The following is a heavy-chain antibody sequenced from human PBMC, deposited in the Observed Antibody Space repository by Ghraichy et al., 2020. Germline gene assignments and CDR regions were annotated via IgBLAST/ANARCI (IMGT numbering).Heavy chain of an antibody. D-gene: IGHD1-26*01. CDR1: GFPFSRYG. CDR2: RSPDKETK. V-gene: IGHV3-30*03. Sequence: GESLNISCKGSGFPFSRYGMHWVRRAPGKGLEWVALRSPDKETKCYADSVRGRFTISRDDSKSTLFLRMNNLRPEDTGMYYCARGDDGSPDSWGPGTLVIVSS. CDR3: ARGDDGSPDS. J-gene: IGHJ4*02.